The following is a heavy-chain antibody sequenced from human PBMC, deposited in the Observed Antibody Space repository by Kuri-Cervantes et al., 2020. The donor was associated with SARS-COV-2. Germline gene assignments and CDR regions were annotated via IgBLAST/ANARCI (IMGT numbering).Heavy chain of an antibody. Sequence: SCTVSGGSISSGSYYWSWIRQPAGKGLEWIGRIYTSGSTNYNPSLKSRVTISVDTSKNQFSPKLSSVTAADTAVYYCARAAGPAARTSWFDPWGQGTLVTVSS. CDR3: ARAAGPAARTSWFDP. V-gene: IGHV4-61*02. CDR1: GGSISSGSYY. D-gene: IGHD2-2*01. CDR2: IYTSGST. J-gene: IGHJ5*02.